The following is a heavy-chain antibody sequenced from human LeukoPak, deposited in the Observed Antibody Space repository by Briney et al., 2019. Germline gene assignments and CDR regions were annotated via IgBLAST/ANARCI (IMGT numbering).Heavy chain of an antibody. Sequence: GSLRLSSAASGFTFSRYGMHAVRHAPRKGLEWVADIWYVGSNTYYTDSVKGRFTISRDNSRNTLYLQMQIMRAEKSAVYYCARGRVHGIAAALDYWGQGTLVTVSS. CDR2: IWYVGSNT. J-gene: IGHJ4*02. V-gene: IGHV3-33*01. CDR3: ARGRVHGIAAALDY. CDR1: GFTFSRYG. D-gene: IGHD6-13*01.